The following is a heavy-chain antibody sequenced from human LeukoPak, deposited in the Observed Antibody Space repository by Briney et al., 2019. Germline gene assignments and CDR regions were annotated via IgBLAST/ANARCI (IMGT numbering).Heavy chain of an antibody. D-gene: IGHD3-16*01. J-gene: IGHJ6*03. CDR3: ARWNDYVWGVSLGYYYMDV. Sequence: ASVKVSCKVSGYTLTELSMHWVRQAPGKGLEWMGGFDPEDGETIYAQKLQGRVTMTTDTSTSTAYMELRSLRSDDTAVYYCARWNDYVWGVSLGYYYMDVWGKGTTVTVSS. CDR2: FDPEDGET. V-gene: IGHV1-24*01. CDR1: GYTLTELS.